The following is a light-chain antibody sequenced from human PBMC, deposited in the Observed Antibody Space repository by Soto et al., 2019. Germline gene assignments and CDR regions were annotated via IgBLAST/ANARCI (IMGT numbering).Light chain of an antibody. Sequence: QSVLTQPPSVSGAPGQRVTISCTGSSSNTGAGYDVHWYQHLPGTAPKLLIYGNNNRPSGVPDRFSGARPGTSASLAITGLQPEDEADYYCQSYDDSLSGDVFGTGTKLTVL. V-gene: IGLV1-40*01. CDR3: QSYDDSLSGDV. CDR2: GNN. J-gene: IGLJ1*01. CDR1: SSNTGAGYD.